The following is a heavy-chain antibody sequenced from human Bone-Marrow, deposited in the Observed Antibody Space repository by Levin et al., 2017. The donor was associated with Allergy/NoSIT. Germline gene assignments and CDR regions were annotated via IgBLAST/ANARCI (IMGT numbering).Heavy chain of an antibody. V-gene: IGHV3-21*06. CDR1: GFVFNSYT. Sequence: ASVKVSCEASGFVFNSYTMSWVRQAPGKGLEWVSSISTSSAYIYYADSVKDRFIISRDNAKNSLFLEMSSLRAEDTALYFCARILEVIVPPPDAFDLWGQGTGVSVSS. D-gene: IGHD2/OR15-2a*01. CDR2: ISTSSAYI. CDR3: ARILEVIVPPPDAFDL. J-gene: IGHJ3*01.